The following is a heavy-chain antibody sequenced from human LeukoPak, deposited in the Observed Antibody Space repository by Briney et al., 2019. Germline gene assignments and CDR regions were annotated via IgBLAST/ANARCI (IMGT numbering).Heavy chain of an antibody. Sequence: GASVKVSYKTSGYTFTGHHIHWVRQAPAQGLEWMGWIYPSSGGTQYGQKFKGRVTMTRDTSVSTAYMELTRLQFDDTAVYYCVGVTYSSYDDFDYWGQGTLVTVSS. D-gene: IGHD3-16*01. J-gene: IGHJ4*02. CDR1: GYTFTGHH. CDR2: IYPSSGGT. V-gene: IGHV1-2*02. CDR3: VGVTYSSYDDFDY.